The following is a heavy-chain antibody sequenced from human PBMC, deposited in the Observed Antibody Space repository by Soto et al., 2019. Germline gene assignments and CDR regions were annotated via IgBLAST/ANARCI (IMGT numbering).Heavy chain of an antibody. V-gene: IGHV3-30*18. D-gene: IGHD3-10*01. CDR1: GLTFSDCG. CDR3: AKRTSMSGNYYDY. Sequence: PGGSLRLSCAASGLTFSDCGMHWVRQAPGKGLEWVAFISYNGTNTYYSDSVKGRFTVSRDNSKNSLYLQMHSLRAEDTAVYYCAKRTSMSGNYYDYWGQGTLVTVSS. J-gene: IGHJ4*02. CDR2: ISYNGTNT.